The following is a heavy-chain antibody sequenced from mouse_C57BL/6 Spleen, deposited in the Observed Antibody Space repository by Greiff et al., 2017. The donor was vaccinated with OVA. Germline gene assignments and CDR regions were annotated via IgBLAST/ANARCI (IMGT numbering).Heavy chain of an antibody. CDR1: GYAFTNYL. Sequence: QVQLKESGAELVRPGTSVKVSCKASGYAFTNYLIEWVKQRPGQGLEWIGVINPGSGGTNYNEKFKGKATLTADKSSSTAYMQLSSLTSEDSAVYFCARSYGSSYFYAMDYWGQGTSVTVSS. CDR2: INPGSGGT. V-gene: IGHV1-54*01. CDR3: ARSYGSSYFYAMDY. D-gene: IGHD1-1*01. J-gene: IGHJ4*01.